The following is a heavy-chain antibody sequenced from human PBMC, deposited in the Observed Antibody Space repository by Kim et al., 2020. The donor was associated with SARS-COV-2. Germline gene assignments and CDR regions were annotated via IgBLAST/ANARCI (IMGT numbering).Heavy chain of an antibody. D-gene: IGHD5-12*01. CDR2: IYYSGST. CDR1: GGSISSYY. Sequence: SETLSLTCTVSGGSISSYYWSWIRQPPGKGLEWIGYIYYSGSTNYNPSLKSRVTISVDTSKNQFSLKLSSLTAADTAVYYCARGSLVATIPDYWGQGTLVTVSS. V-gene: IGHV4-59*01. J-gene: IGHJ4*02. CDR3: ARGSLVATIPDY.